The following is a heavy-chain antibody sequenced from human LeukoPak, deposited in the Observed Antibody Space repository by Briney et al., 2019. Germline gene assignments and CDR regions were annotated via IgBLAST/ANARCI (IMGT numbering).Heavy chain of an antibody. Sequence: GGSLRLSCAASGFTFSSYEMNWVRQAPGKGLEWVSYISSSGSTIYYADSVKGRFTISRDNAKNSLYLQMNSLRAEDTAVYYCARGDSGYSGYDEGDFDYWGQGTLVTVSS. CDR3: ARGDSGYSGYDEGDFDY. J-gene: IGHJ4*02. CDR1: GFTFSSYE. D-gene: IGHD5-12*01. CDR2: ISSSGSTI. V-gene: IGHV3-48*03.